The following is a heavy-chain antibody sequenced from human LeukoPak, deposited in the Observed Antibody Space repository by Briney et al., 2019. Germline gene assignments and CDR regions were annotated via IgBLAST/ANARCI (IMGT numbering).Heavy chain of an antibody. J-gene: IGHJ4*02. CDR2: IYYSGST. CDR3: ARRSSDGTSDY. Sequence: SETLSLTCTVSGGSISSHYWSWIRQPPGKGLEWIGYIYYSGSTNYNPSLKSRVTISIDTSKNQFSLKLSSVTAADTAVYYCARRSSDGTSDYWGQGILVTVSS. V-gene: IGHV4-59*08. CDR1: GGSISSHY. D-gene: IGHD2-15*01.